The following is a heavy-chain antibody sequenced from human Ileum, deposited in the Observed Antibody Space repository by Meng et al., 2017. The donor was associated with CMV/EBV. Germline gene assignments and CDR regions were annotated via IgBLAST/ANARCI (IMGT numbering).Heavy chain of an antibody. CDR2: MNRDGSDR. J-gene: IGHJ5*01. CDR1: GFTLSNYW. CDR3: ARENPGLDS. Sequence: GESLKISCSVSGFTLSNYWMDWVRQAPGKGLEWVANMNRDGSDRNYVDSVKGRFTISRDSAKNSLYLDLNSLRAEDTAVYYCARENPGLDSWGQGVRVTGAS. V-gene: IGHV3-7*01.